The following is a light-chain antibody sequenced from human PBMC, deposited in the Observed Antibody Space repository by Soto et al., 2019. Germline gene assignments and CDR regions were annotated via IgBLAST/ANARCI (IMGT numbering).Light chain of an antibody. CDR2: AAS. V-gene: IGKV1-39*01. CDR3: QQSYSTTPET. Sequence: DIQMTQSPSSLSASVGDRVTITCRASQIISSYLNWYQQKPGKAPKLLIYAASSLQSGFPTRFSGSGSGTDFTLPISSLQPRDFATYDCQQSYSTTPETLGHGTKVEI. CDR1: QIISSY. J-gene: IGKJ1*01.